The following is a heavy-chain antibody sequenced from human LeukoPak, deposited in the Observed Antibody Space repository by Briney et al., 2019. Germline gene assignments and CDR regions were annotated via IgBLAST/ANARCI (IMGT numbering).Heavy chain of an antibody. CDR1: GFTFNYYS. J-gene: IGHJ3*02. CDR2: ISRSSDVI. CDR3: ARDKTSDI. Sequence: PGGSLRLSCAASGFTFNYYSMNWVRQAPGKGLDWVSYISRSSDVIYYADSVKGRFTISRDNAKNSLYLQMNSLRDEDAAVYYCARDKTSDIWGQGTMVTVSS. V-gene: IGHV3-48*02.